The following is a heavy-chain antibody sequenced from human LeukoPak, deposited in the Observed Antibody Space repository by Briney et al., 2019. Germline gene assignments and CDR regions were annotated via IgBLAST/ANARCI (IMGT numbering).Heavy chain of an antibody. V-gene: IGHV3-33*01. CDR2: IWYDGSNK. D-gene: IGHD1-26*01. J-gene: IGHJ4*02. Sequence: GRSLRLSCAASGFTFSSYGMHWVRQAPGMGLEWVAVIWYDGSNKYYADSVKGRFTISRDNSKNTLYLQMNSLRAEDTAVYYCARENSGSYRYDYWGQGTLVTVSS. CDR1: GFTFSSYG. CDR3: ARENSGSYRYDY.